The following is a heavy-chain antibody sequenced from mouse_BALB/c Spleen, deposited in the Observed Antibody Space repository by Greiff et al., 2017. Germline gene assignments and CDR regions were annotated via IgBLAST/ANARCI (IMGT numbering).Heavy chain of an antibody. D-gene: IGHD6-1*01. Sequence: VQLQQSGAELVRPGALVKLSCKASGFTIKDYYMQWVKQRPEQGLEWIGCIDPENGNTIYDPKFQGKASITADTSSNTAYLQRSSLTSEDTAVYYCARVPDEVDYWGQGPSVTVSS. CDR2: IDPENGNT. V-gene: IGHV14-1*02. J-gene: IGHJ4*01. CDR3: ARVPDEVDY. CDR1: GFTIKDYY.